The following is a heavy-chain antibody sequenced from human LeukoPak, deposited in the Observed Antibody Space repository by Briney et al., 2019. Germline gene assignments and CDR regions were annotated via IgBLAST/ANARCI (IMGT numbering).Heavy chain of an antibody. CDR1: GFTVSSNY. CDR3: ARDHMITFGELDY. V-gene: IGHV3-48*03. CDR2: ISSSGSTI. Sequence: TGGSLRLSCAASGFTVSSNYMNWVRQAPGKGLEWVSYISSSGSTIYYADSVKGRFTISRDNAKNSLYLQMNSLRAEDTAVYYCARDHMITFGELDYWGQGTLVTVSS. J-gene: IGHJ4*02. D-gene: IGHD3-16*01.